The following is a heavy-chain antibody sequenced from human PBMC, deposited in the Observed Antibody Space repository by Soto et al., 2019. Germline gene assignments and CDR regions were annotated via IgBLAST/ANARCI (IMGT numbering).Heavy chain of an antibody. CDR1: GFTVSNSY. CDR2: IYDGGAT. J-gene: IGHJ3*02. CDR3: ARGQGWELPLGAFDI. D-gene: IGHD1-26*01. Sequence: GGSLRLSCAASGFTVSNSYMSWVRQAPGRRLEWVSAIYDGGATYYADSVKGRFTISRDKSKNTLYLQMSSLRVEDTAVYYCARGQGWELPLGAFDIWGQGTMVTVSS. V-gene: IGHV3-66*01.